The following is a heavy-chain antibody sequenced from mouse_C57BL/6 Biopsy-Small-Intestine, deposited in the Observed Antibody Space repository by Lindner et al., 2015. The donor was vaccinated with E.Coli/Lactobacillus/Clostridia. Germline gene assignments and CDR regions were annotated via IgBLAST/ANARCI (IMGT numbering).Heavy chain of an antibody. V-gene: IGHV1-62-2*01. J-gene: IGHJ4*01. CDR3: ARHEEYYSNYPRAMDY. Sequence: LQESGAELVKPGASVKLSCKASGYTFTEYTIHWVKQRSGQGLEWIGSFYPGSGSIKYNEKFKDKATLTADKSSSTVYMELSRLTSEDSAVYFCARHEEYYSNYPRAMDYWGQGTSVTVSS. D-gene: IGHD2-5*01. CDR1: GYTFTEYT. CDR2: FYPGSGSI.